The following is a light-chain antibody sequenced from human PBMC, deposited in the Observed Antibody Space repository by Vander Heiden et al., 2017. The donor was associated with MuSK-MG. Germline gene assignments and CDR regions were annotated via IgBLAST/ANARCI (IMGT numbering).Light chain of an antibody. CDR1: SSDIGSHNY. J-gene: IGLJ2*01. V-gene: IGLV2-14*01. CDR2: GVN. CDR3: CSYTSSSSV. Sequence: QSALTQPASVSGPPGQSITISCTGTSSDIGSHNYVSWYKQYPGEAPKLMIYGVNNRPSGVSNRFSGSKSGNTASLTISGLQTEDEADYYCCSYTSSSSVFGGGTKLTVL.